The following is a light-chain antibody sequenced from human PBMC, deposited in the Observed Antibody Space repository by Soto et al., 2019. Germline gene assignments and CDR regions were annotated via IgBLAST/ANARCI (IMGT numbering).Light chain of an antibody. V-gene: IGLV1-47*01. Sequence: QAVVTQPPSASGTPGQTVTISCSGRNSNIGSNYVYWYQQLPGTAPRLLMYRADQRPSGVPDRFSGSKSGTSASLAISGRRSEDEADYYCAAWDDTLSGLVFGGGTKLTVL. CDR1: NSNIGSNY. CDR2: RAD. CDR3: AAWDDTLSGLV. J-gene: IGLJ2*01.